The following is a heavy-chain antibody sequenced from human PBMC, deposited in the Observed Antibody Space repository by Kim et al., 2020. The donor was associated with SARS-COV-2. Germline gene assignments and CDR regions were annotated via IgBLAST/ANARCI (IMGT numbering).Heavy chain of an antibody. CDR1: GYTFTRSY. Sequence: ASVKVSCKASGYTFTRSYIHWVRQAPGQGLEWMGIIDPSGGSTTYAQKFQGRVTMTRDTSTSTVYMELSSLRSEDTAVYYCARDGELEQQLVWGDDPFDIWGQGTMVTVSS. V-gene: IGHV1-46*01. CDR3: ARDGELEQQLVWGDDPFDI. CDR2: IDPSGGST. D-gene: IGHD6-13*01. J-gene: IGHJ3*02.